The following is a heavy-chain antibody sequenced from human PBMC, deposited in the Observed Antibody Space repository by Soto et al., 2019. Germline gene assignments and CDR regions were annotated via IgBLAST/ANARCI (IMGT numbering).Heavy chain of an antibody. CDR3: ARNPVGTNNWFDP. CDR2: IASSSDII. CDR1: GFPSSTYS. J-gene: IGHJ5*02. V-gene: IGHV3-48*01. D-gene: IGHD6-13*01. Sequence: PGGSLRLCCAASGFPSSTYSMNWVRQAPGKGLEWVSFIASSSDIIHYADSVKGRFTISRDNAKNSLYLQMSSLRAEDTGIYYCARNPVGTNNWFDPWGEGT.